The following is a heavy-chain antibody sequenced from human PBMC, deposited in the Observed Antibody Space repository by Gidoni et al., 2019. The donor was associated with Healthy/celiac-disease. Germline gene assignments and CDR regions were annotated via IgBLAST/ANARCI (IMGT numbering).Heavy chain of an antibody. V-gene: IGHV4-39*01. J-gene: IGHJ6*02. CDR2: IYYSGST. Sequence: QLQLQESGPGLVKPSETLSLPCTVSGGSLSSSRYYWGWIRQPPGKGLEWIGSIYYSGSTYYHPSLKSRVTISVDTSKNQFSLKLSSVTAADTAVYYCARHEVGAYYYYYGMDVWGQGTTVTVSS. CDR3: ARHEVGAYYYYYGMDV. D-gene: IGHD1-26*01. CDR1: GGSLSSSRYY.